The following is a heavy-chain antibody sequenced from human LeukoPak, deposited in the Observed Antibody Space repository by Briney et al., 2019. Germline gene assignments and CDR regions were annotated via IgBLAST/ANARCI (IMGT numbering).Heavy chain of an antibody. CDR2: VYYTGTT. CDR1: GGSMRTYY. J-gene: IGHJ4*02. V-gene: IGHV4-59*01. CDR3: ARAPDSRSGHDY. Sequence: SETLSLTCTVSGGSMRTYYWSWVRQPAGKGLEWIGYVYYTGTTNYNPSLKSRVTISVDMSKNQFSLKVSSVTAADTAVYYCARAPDSRSGHDYWGQGTLVTVSS. D-gene: IGHD6-6*01.